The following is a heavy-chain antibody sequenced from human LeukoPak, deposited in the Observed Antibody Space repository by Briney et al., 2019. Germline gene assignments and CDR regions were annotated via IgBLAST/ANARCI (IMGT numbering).Heavy chain of an antibody. J-gene: IGHJ4*02. Sequence: SETLSLTCSVSGGSISSYYWTWIRQPPGQALEWIGYVHHTGSNYYNPSLSSRVTISIDMSKKQFSLQLNSVTTADTAVYYCAREIETPEAGRRFDYWGRGTLVAVSS. D-gene: IGHD6-19*01. CDR1: GGSISSYY. CDR2: VHHTGSN. CDR3: AREIETPEAGRRFDY. V-gene: IGHV4-59*01.